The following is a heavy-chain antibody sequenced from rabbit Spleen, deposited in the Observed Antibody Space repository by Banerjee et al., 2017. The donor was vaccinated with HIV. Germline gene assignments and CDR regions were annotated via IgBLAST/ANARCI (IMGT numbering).Heavy chain of an antibody. CDR1: GFSFSSNDY. CDR2: TAAGRSAFT. J-gene: IGHJ6*01. Sequence: QSLEESGGDLVKPGASLTLTCTASGFSFSSNDYICWVRQAPGKGLEWIACTAAGRSAFTYYASWAKGRFTCSKASSTTVTLQMTSLTAADTATYFCARDIGTSFSTYGMDLWGPGTLVTVS. CDR3: ARDIGTSFSTYGMDL. D-gene: IGHD8-1*01. V-gene: IGHV1S40*01.